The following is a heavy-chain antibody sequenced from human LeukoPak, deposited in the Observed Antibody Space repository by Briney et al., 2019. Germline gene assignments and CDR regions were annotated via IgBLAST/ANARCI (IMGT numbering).Heavy chain of an antibody. J-gene: IGHJ4*02. CDR2: ISYDGSNK. D-gene: IGHD6-19*01. CDR3: VRGSGPYFDY. Sequence: PGGSLRLSCAASGFTFSSYAMHWVRQAPGKGLEWVAVISYDGSNKYYADSVKGRFTISRDNSKNTLYLQMNSLRAEDTAVYYCVRGSGPYFDYWGQGTLVTVSS. CDR1: GFTFSSYA. V-gene: IGHV3-30-3*01.